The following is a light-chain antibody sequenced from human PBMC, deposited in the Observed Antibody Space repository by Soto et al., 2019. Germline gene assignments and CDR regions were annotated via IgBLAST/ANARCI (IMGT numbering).Light chain of an antibody. J-gene: IGLJ3*02. CDR2: MTN. Sequence: QSVLTQPPSASGTPGQTVTISCSGGWYNIGKNLGYWYQQLPGTAPKLLIYMTNQRPSGVPDRFSGSKSGSSASLAVSGLRSEDEAVYYCAAWDDSLRACVFGGGTKLTVL. V-gene: IGLV1-47*01. CDR1: WYNIGKNL. CDR3: AAWDDSLRACV.